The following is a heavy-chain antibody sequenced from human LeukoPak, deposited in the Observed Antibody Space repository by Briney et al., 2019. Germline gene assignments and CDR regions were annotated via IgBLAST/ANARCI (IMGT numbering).Heavy chain of an antibody. CDR2: IYYIVST. CDR1: GGSISSYY. V-gene: IGHV4-59*01. CDR3: ARHGYSSGSLAWFDP. Sequence: SETLSLTCTVAGGSISSYYWSWIRQPPGKGLEWIGYIYYIVSTNYNPSPQSRVTISVDTSKNQFSLKLSSVTAADTAVYYCARHGYSSGSLAWFDPWGQGTQVTVSS. J-gene: IGHJ5*02. D-gene: IGHD6-19*01.